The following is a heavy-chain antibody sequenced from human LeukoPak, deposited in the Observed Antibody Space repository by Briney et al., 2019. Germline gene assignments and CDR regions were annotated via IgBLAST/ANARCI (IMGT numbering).Heavy chain of an antibody. CDR1: GFTFSSYA. Sequence: GGSLRLSCAASGFTFSSYAMSWVRQAPGKGLEWVSAISGSGGSTYYADSVKGRFTISRDNSKNTLYLQMNSLRAEDTAVYYCAKDSDCSSTSCYRGWGAFDIWGQGTMVTVSS. J-gene: IGHJ3*02. V-gene: IGHV3-23*01. D-gene: IGHD2-2*02. CDR2: ISGSGGST. CDR3: AKDSDCSSTSCYRGWGAFDI.